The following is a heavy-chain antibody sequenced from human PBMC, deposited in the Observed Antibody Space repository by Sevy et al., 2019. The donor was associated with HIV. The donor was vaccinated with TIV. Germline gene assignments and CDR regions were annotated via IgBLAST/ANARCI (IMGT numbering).Heavy chain of an antibody. CDR2: ISWDGGST. Sequence: GGSLRLSCAASGFTFDDYAMHWVRQAPGKGLEWVSLISWDGGSTYYADSVKGRFTISRDNSKNSLYLQMNSLRAEDTALYYCAKDLTPDSSSSLSGQRYYYYGMDVWGQGTTVTVSS. J-gene: IGHJ6*02. CDR1: GFTFDDYA. V-gene: IGHV3-43D*03. CDR3: AKDLTPDSSSSLSGQRYYYYGMDV. D-gene: IGHD6-6*01.